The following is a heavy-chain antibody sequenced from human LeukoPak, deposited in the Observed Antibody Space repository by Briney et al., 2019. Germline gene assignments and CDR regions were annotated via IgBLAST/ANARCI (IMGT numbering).Heavy chain of an antibody. D-gene: IGHD3-10*01. CDR1: GGTFSSYA. J-gene: IGHJ4*02. V-gene: IGHV1-69*05. CDR3: ARDRWHYGSGSYYNNFDY. CDR2: IIPIFGTA. Sequence: SVKVSCKASGGTFSSYAISWVRQAPGQGLEWVRRIIPIFGTANYAQKFQGRVTITTDESTSTAYMELSSLRSEDTAVYYCARDRWHYGSGSYYNNFDYWGQGTLVTVSS.